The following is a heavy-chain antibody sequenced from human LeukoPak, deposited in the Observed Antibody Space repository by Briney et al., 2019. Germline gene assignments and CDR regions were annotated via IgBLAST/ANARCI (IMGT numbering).Heavy chain of an antibody. CDR1: GFTFSSYA. J-gene: IGHJ6*02. CDR2: ISYDGSNK. Sequence: PGRSLSLSCAASGFTFSSYAMRWVSQAPGKGLEWVAVISYDGSNKYYADSVKGRFTISRDNTKNTLNLQMNSLRAEDTAVYYCAKDLVTTDYYYDMYVWGQGTTVTVSS. CDR3: AKDLVTTDYYYDMYV. D-gene: IGHD4-11*01. V-gene: IGHV3-30*04.